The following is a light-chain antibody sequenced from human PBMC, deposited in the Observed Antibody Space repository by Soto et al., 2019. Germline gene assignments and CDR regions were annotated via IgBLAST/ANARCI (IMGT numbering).Light chain of an antibody. CDR2: EVI. J-gene: IGLJ2*01. CDR3: SSYVGDNNVV. Sequence: QSALTQPPSASGSPGQSVTISCTGASTDANDYNYVSWYQQYPGKAPKLIIYEVIRRRSGVPDRFSGSKTGNTASLTVSGLQAEDEANYYCSSYVGDNNVVFGGGTKLTVL. CDR1: STDANDYNY. V-gene: IGLV2-8*01.